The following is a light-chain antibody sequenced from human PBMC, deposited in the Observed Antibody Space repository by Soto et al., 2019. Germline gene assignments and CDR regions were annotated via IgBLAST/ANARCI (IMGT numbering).Light chain of an antibody. V-gene: IGKV2-28*01. CDR2: LGS. CDR3: AQGLATPFT. Sequence: EIVLTQSPLSLPVTPGEPASISCRSSRNLLHSNGYYYLDSYLQKPGQSPQLLIYLGSNRASGVPDRFSGSGSGTDFTLTISRVEAEDVGVYFCAQGLATPFTFGGGTKVEIK. CDR1: RNLLHSNGYYY. J-gene: IGKJ4*01.